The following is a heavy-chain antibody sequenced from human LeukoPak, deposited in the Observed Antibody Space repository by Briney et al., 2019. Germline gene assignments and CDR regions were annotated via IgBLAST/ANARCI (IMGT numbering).Heavy chain of an antibody. CDR1: GYTFTSYD. CDR3: ARRVSYGDFDY. J-gene: IGHJ4*02. Sequence: ASVKVSCTAPGYTFTSYDVNWVRQATGQGLEWMGWMNPNSGNTGYAQKFQGRVTITRNTSISTAYMQLSSLRSEDTAVYYCARRVSYGDFDYWGQGTLVTVSS. D-gene: IGHD4-17*01. V-gene: IGHV1-8*01. CDR2: MNPNSGNT.